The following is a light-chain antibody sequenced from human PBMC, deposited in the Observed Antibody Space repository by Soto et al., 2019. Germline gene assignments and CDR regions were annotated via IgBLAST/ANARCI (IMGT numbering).Light chain of an antibody. Sequence: IVVTQSPGTLSASPGERATVSCRASQSVSSNYLAWYQHKPGQAPRLLIYAASNRATGVPDRFTGSGSGTDFTLTISSLEPEDFAVYFCQQYSASPWTFGRGTKVDIK. V-gene: IGKV3-20*01. CDR2: AAS. J-gene: IGKJ1*01. CDR1: QSVSSNY. CDR3: QQYSASPWT.